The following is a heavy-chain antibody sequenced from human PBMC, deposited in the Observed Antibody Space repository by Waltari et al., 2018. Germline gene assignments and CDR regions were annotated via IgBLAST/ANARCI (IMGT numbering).Heavy chain of an antibody. Sequence: QVQLQESGPGLVKPSETLSLVCSVSGGSITSLGVYWAWLRQPPGKGLEWIGSIYYGGSAFYNPSLNSRVTLSFDTSKNQFSLHLRSATAADTAVYYCTDGRGRFEYWGQGTLVTVS. D-gene: IGHD1-26*01. V-gene: IGHV4-39*01. CDR1: GGSITSLGVY. J-gene: IGHJ4*02. CDR3: TDGRGRFEY. CDR2: IYYGGSA.